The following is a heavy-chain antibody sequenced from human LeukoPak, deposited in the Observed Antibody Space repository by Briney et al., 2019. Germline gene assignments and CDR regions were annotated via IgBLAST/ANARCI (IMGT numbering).Heavy chain of an antibody. J-gene: IGHJ4*02. CDR3: ARVRGRYFDWFDY. D-gene: IGHD3-9*01. CDR2: IIPIFGTA. CDR1: GGTFSSYA. V-gene: IGHV1-69*06. Sequence: SVKVSCKASGGTFSSYAISWVRQAPGQGLEWMGGIIPIFGTANYAQKFQGRVTITADKSTSTAYMELRSLRSDDTAVYYCARVRGRYFDWFDYWGQGTLVTVSS.